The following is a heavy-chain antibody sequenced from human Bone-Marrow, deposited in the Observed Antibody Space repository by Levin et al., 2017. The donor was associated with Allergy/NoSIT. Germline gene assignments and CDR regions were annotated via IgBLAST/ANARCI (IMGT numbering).Heavy chain of an antibody. CDR1: GGAISNGGYY. Sequence: SETLSLTCSVSGGAISNGGYYWNWIRQHPGKGLEWIGSIYHSGNTFYNPSLKSRLTLSVDTSKNQFSLKLSSVTAADTALYYGAGVLSAAGTSTDGVFGYWGQGTPVTVAS. CDR2: IYHSGNT. CDR3: AGVLSAAGTSTDGVFGY. D-gene: IGHD6-13*01. J-gene: IGHJ4*02. V-gene: IGHV4-31*02.